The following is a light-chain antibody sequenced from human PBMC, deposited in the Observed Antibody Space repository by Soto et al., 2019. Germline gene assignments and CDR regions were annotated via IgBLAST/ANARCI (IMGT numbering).Light chain of an antibody. Sequence: DIQMTQSPSSLSASVGDRVTITCLASQSISSYLNWYQQKPGKAPKLLIYAASSLQSGVPSRFSGSGSGTEFTLTIISLQPEDFATYYCQQSYRFPSTFGQGTKVDIK. V-gene: IGKV1-39*01. CDR3: QQSYRFPST. J-gene: IGKJ1*01. CDR2: AAS. CDR1: QSISSY.